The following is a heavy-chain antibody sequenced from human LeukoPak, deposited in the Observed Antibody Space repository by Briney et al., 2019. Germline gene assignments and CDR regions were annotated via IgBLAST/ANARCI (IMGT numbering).Heavy chain of an antibody. CDR2: ISSSGSTI. Sequence: GGSLRLSCAASGFTFSDYYMSWIRQAPGKGLEWVSYISSSGSTIYYADSVKGRFPNSRDNAKNSLYLQMNSLRADDTAVYYCARDDNYGIFVNVDYWGQGTLVSVSS. CDR1: GFTFSDYY. CDR3: ARDDNYGIFVNVDY. D-gene: IGHD4-11*01. J-gene: IGHJ4*02. V-gene: IGHV3-11*01.